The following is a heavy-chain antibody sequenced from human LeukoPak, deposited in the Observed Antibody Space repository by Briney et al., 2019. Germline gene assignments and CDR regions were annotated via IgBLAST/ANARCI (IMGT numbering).Heavy chain of an antibody. CDR1: GFTFSSYG. CDR2: IKKDGSEK. CDR3: ARDLSGVTGYTYGRGIDY. D-gene: IGHD5-18*01. V-gene: IGHV3-7*01. J-gene: IGHJ4*02. Sequence: QPGGSLRLSCAASGFTFSSYGMHWVRQAPGKGLEWVANIKKDGSEKYYVDSVKGRFTISRDNAKTSLYLQMNSLRAEDTAVYYCARDLSGVTGYTYGRGIDYWGQGTLVTVSS.